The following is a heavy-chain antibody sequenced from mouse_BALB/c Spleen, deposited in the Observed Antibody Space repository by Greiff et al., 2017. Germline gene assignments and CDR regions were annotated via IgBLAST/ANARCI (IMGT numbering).Heavy chain of an antibody. D-gene: IGHD2-4*01. CDR2: INPYNDGT. Sequence: EVQLQQSGPELVKPGASVKMSCKASGYTFTSYVMHWVKQKPGQGLEWIGYINPYNDGTKYNEKFKGKATLTSDKSSSTAYMELSSLTSEDSAVYYCARTHDDYGWNYFDYWGQGTTLTVSA. CDR3: ARTHDDYGWNYFDY. J-gene: IGHJ2*01. V-gene: IGHV1-14*01. CDR1: GYTFTSYV.